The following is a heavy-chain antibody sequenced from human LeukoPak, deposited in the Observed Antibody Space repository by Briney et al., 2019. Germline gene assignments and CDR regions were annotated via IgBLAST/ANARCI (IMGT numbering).Heavy chain of an antibody. D-gene: IGHD5-18*01. J-gene: IGHJ6*03. Sequence: PGGSLRLSCAASGFTVSSNYMSWVRQAPGKGLEWVSVIYSGGGTYYADSVKGRFTISRDNSKNTLYLQMNSLRAEDTAAYYCASSGYSYGSSYMDVWGKGTTVTVSS. CDR3: ASSGYSYGSSYMDV. V-gene: IGHV3-66*02. CDR1: GFTVSSNY. CDR2: IYSGGGT.